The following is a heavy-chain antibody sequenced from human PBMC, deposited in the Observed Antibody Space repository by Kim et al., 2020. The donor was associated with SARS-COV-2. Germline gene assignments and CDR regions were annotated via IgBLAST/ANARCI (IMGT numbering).Heavy chain of an antibody. J-gene: IGHJ5*02. Sequence: SETLSLTCTVSGGSISSSSYYWGWIRQPPGKGLEWIGSIYYSGSTYYNPSLKSRVTISVDTSKNQFSLKLSSVTAADTAVYYCASNVVVGGKSTNWFDPWGQGTLVTVSS. CDR2: IYYSGST. D-gene: IGHD2-15*01. CDR1: GGSISSSSYY. V-gene: IGHV4-39*01. CDR3: ASNVVVGGKSTNWFDP.